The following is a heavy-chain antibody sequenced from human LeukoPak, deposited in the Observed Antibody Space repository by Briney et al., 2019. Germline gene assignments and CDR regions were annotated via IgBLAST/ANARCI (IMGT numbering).Heavy chain of an antibody. CDR1: GFTFSSYG. J-gene: IGHJ4*02. CDR2: IRYDGSNK. Sequence: PGGSLRLSCAASGFTFSSYGMHWVRQAPGKGLEWVAFIRYDGSNKYYADSVKGRFTISRDNSKNTLYLQMNSLRAEDTAVYYCARAPHSSGYLLFDYWGQGTLVTVSS. V-gene: IGHV3-30*02. CDR3: ARAPHSSGYLLFDY. D-gene: IGHD3-22*01.